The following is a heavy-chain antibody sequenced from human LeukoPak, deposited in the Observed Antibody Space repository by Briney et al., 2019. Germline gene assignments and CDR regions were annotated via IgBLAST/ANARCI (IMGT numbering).Heavy chain of an antibody. CDR1: GFTFRLYA. Sequence: GGSLRVSCAASGFTFRLYAMSWVRQAPGKGPEWVSAIGGSGDNTYYPDSVRGRFTISRDNSKTTVYLQMNSLRAEDTAIYYCVKDRGPYVVIANNWFDPWGHGTLVTVSS. D-gene: IGHD3-16*01. V-gene: IGHV3-23*01. J-gene: IGHJ5*02. CDR3: VKDRGPYVVIANNWFDP. CDR2: IGGSGDNT.